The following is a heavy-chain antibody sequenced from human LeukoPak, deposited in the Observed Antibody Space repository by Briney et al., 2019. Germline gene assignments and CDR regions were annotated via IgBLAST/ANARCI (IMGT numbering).Heavy chain of an antibody. CDR1: GFTFRNYE. D-gene: IGHD3-22*01. CDR3: ARLLYYDSSGYSY. V-gene: IGHV3-48*03. Sequence: GGSLRLSCAASGFTFRNYEMNWVRQAPGKGLEWVSYISSRCDTTYYADSVKGRFTISRDNAKNSLYLQMNSLRAEDTAIYYCARLLYYDSSGYSYWGQGTLVTVSS. J-gene: IGHJ4*02. CDR2: ISSRCDTT.